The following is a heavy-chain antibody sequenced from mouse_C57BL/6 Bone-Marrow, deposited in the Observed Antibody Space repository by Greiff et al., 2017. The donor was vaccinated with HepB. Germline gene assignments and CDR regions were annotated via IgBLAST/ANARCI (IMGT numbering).Heavy chain of an antibody. V-gene: IGHV1-69*01. CDR1: GYTFTSYW. Sequence: VQLQQPGTELVKPGASVKLSCKASGYTFTSYWMHWVKQRPGQGLEWIGEIDPSDSYTNYNQKFKGKSTLTVDKSSSTAYMQLSSLTSEDSAVYYCAREGIYYDYDEGFAYWGQGTLVTVSA. J-gene: IGHJ3*01. D-gene: IGHD2-4*01. CDR3: AREGIYYDYDEGFAY. CDR2: IDPSDSYT.